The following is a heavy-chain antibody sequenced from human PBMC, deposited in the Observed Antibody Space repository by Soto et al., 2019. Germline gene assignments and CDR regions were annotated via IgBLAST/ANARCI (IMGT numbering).Heavy chain of an antibody. Sequence: QVQLVESGGGVVQPGRSLRLSCAASGFTFSSYGMHWVRQAPGKGLEWVAVISYDGSNKYYADSVKGRFTISRDNSKNTLYLQMNSLRAVDTAVYYCAGNRWDYYYYGMDVWGQGTTVTVSS. CDR1: GFTFSSYG. D-gene: IGHD3-16*01. CDR3: AGNRWDYYYYGMDV. J-gene: IGHJ6*02. CDR2: ISYDGSNK. V-gene: IGHV3-30*03.